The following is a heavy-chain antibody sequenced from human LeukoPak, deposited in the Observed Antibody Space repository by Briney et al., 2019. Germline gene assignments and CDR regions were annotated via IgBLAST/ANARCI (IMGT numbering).Heavy chain of an antibody. CDR2: IYTSGST. CDR3: AREAVWFRYYMDV. J-gene: IGHJ6*03. D-gene: IGHD3-10*01. V-gene: IGHV4-61*02. CDR1: GGSISSGSYY. Sequence: SETLSLTCTVSGGSISSGSYYWSWIRQPAGKGLEWIVRIYTSGSTNYNPSLKSRVTISVDTSKNQFSLKLSSVTAADTAVYYCAREAVWFRYYMDVWGKGTTVTVSS.